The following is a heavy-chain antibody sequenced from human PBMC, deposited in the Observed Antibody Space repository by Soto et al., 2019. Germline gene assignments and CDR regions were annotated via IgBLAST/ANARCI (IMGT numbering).Heavy chain of an antibody. CDR1: GGSISDGYY. J-gene: IGHJ5*02. CDR2: ISDSGST. V-gene: IGHV4-31*03. D-gene: IGHD3-22*01. Sequence: QVQLQESGPGLVKPSQTLSLTCTVSGGSISDGYYWSWIRQHPGKGLEWIGSISDSGSTPYNPSLKSRLTISVDTSKNQFSLNLRSVTAADTAVYYCARRDRSGFSYWLDTWGQGTLVTVSS. CDR3: ARRDRSGFSYWLDT.